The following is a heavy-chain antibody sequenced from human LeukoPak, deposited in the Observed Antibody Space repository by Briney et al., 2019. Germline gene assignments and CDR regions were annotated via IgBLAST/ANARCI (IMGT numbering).Heavy chain of an antibody. D-gene: IGHD2-2*02. V-gene: IGHV1-2*02. CDR3: ASRDCSSTSCYTGLT. J-gene: IGHJ3*01. Sequence: GASVKVSCKASGYSFTGYYMHWVRQAPGQGLEWMGWINPNSGGTNYAQKFQGRVTMTRDTSISTAYMELSRLRSDDTAVYYCASRDCSSTSCYTGLTWGQGTMVTVSS. CDR1: GYSFTGYY. CDR2: INPNSGGT.